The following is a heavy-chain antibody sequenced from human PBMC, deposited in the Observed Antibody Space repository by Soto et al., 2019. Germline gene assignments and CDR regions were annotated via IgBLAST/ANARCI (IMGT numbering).Heavy chain of an antibody. Sequence: QVQLVQSGAEVKKPGSSVKVSCKASGGTFSSYAISWVRQAPGQGLEWMGGIIPIFGTANYAQKFQGRVTTTTDEATRTADKMLRSRRSEDAAVYYCWRGWGNYYWFYYYYGMDVWGQGTTVTVSS. CDR1: GGTFSSYA. J-gene: IGHJ6*02. CDR2: IIPIFGTA. D-gene: IGHD3-10*01. CDR3: WRGWGNYYWFYYYYGMDV. V-gene: IGHV1-69*01.